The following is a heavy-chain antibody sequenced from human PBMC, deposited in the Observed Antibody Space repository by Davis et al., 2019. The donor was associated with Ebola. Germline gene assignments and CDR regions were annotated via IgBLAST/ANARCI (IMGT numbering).Heavy chain of an antibody. V-gene: IGHV1-69*13. CDR1: GGTFSSYA. J-gene: IGHJ6*02. CDR2: IIPIFGTA. Sequence: SVKVSCKASGGTFSSYAISWVRQAPGQGLEWMGGIIPIFGTANYAKKFQGRVTIPADESTSTAYMELSSLRSEDTAVYYCAREVVGLRLGELSLSAARKYYYYGMDVWGQGTTVTVSS. CDR3: AREVVGLRLGELSLSAARKYYYYGMDV. D-gene: IGHD3-16*02.